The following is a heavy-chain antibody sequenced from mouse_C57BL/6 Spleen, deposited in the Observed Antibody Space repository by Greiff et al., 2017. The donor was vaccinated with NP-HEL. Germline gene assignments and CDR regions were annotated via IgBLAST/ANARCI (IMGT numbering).Heavy chain of an antibody. D-gene: IGHD2-1*01. V-gene: IGHV3-6*01. CDR2: ISYDGSN. CDR1: GYSITSGYY. J-gene: IGHJ4*01. Sequence: ESGPGLVKPSQSLSLTCSVTGYSITSGYYWNWIRQFPGNKLEWMGYISYDGSNNYNPSLKNRISITRDTSKNQFFLKLNSVTTEDTATYYCARDRHLGNYEYYYAMDYWGQGTSVTVSS. CDR3: ARDRHLGNYEYYYAMDY.